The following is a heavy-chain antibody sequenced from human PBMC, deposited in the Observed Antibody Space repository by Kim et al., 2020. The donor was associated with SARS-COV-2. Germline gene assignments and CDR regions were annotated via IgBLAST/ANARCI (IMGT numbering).Heavy chain of an antibody. D-gene: IGHD3-16*01. CDR2: RGVTR. CDR3: ARQVGAY. Sequence: RGVTRSSATYVKSRFTVSRDTAKNSLYLQMSSLRVEDTAVYYCARQVGAYWAQGTLVTVSS. V-gene: IGHV3-11*01. J-gene: IGHJ4*02.